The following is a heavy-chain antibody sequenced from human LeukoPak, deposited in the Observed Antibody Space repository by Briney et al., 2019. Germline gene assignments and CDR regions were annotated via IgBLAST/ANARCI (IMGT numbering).Heavy chain of an antibody. D-gene: IGHD5-12*01. CDR2: ISGSSGST. CDR1: GFTFSSYG. J-gene: IGHJ4*02. CDR3: AEWDSGYDYYY. Sequence: GGSLRLSCAASGFTFSSYGMSWVRQAPGKGLEWVSAISGSSGSTYYADSVKGRFTISRDNSKNTLYLQMNSLRAEDTAVYYCAEWDSGYDYYYWGQGTLVTVSS. V-gene: IGHV3-23*01.